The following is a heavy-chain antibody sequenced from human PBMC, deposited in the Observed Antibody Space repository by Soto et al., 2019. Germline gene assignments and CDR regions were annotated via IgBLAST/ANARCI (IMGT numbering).Heavy chain of an antibody. V-gene: IGHV3-74*01. Sequence: EVQLVESGGGFLQPGGSLRLSCAASGFTFSGYWMHWARQVPGKGLMWVARSNSDGTGISYADSVEGRFTISRDNVKNILSLQMNSLRVDDSGVYYCQRDRPEASYDYHPIFDHCGQGTPVTVSS. J-gene: IGHJ4*02. CDR2: SNSDGTGI. D-gene: IGHD5-12*01. CDR3: QRDRPEASYDYHPIFDH. CDR1: GFTFSGYW.